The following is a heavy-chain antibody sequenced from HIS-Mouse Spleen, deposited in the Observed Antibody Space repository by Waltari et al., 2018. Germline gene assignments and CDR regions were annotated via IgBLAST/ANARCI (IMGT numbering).Heavy chain of an antibody. Sequence: QVQLVDSGGGVVQPGRSLRLSCAASVFTFSSYAMHWGRQAPGKGLEWVAVISYDGSNKYYADSVKGRFTISRDNSKNTLYLQMNSLRAEDTAVYYCARGAVAGDAFDIWGQGTMVTVSS. CDR1: VFTFSSYA. J-gene: IGHJ3*02. CDR2: ISYDGSNK. CDR3: ARGAVAGDAFDI. D-gene: IGHD6-19*01. V-gene: IGHV3-30*04.